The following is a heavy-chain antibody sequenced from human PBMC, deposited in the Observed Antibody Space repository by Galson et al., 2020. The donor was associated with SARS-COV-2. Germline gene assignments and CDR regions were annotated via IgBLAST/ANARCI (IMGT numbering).Heavy chain of an antibody. D-gene: IGHD3-22*01. J-gene: IGHJ3*02. CDR2: IYYSGST. V-gene: IGHV4-31*03. CDR1: GGSISSGGYY. Sequence: ETSETLSLTCTVSGGSISSGGYYWSWIRQPPGKGLEWIGYIYYSGSTYYNPSLKSRVTISVDTSKNQFSLKLSSVTAADTAVYYCARARIGVVINAFDIWGQGTMVTVSS. CDR3: ARARIGVVINAFDI.